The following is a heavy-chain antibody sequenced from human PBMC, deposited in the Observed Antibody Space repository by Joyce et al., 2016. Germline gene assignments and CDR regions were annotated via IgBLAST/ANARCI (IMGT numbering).Heavy chain of an antibody. CDR3: ASERYYGGHVHFDY. V-gene: IGHV3-74*01. J-gene: IGHJ4*02. CDR1: GFPVSNYW. D-gene: IGHD4-23*01. Sequence: DVQLVASAGGLVPPGGSLRLSCAVSGFPVSNYWMHWVRQAPGKGLVWVSRMNSDGSSTTSADSVKGRSTSARDNAKNTLFLQMITLGLEDTAAYYCASERYYGGHVHFDYWGQGTLVTVSS. CDR2: MNSDGSST.